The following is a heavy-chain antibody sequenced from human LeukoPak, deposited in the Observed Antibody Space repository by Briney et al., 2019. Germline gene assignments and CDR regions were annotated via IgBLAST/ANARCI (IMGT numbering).Heavy chain of an antibody. D-gene: IGHD3-16*01. J-gene: IGHJ5*02. Sequence: PGGSLRLSCAASGFTFSDHYMDWVRQPPGKGLEWIGSIYDSGSTYYNPSLKSRVTISVDTSKNQFSLKLNSVTAADTAVYYCARHYGPWGQGTLVTVSS. CDR2: IYDSGST. V-gene: IGHV4-38-2*01. CDR1: GFTFSDHY. CDR3: ARHYGP.